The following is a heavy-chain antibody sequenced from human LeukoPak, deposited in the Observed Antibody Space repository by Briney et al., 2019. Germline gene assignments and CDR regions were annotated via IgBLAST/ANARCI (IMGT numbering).Heavy chain of an antibody. V-gene: IGHV1-2*02. D-gene: IGHD4-23*01. Sequence: ASVKVSCKASGYTFTGYYMHWVRQAPGQGLEWMGWINPNSGGTNYAQKFQGRVTMTRDTSISTAYMELSRLRSDDTAVYYCARDRVYRNYGGNSGDPLFDYWGQGTLVTVSS. CDR3: ARDRVYRNYGGNSGDPLFDY. CDR1: GYTFTGYY. J-gene: IGHJ4*02. CDR2: INPNSGGT.